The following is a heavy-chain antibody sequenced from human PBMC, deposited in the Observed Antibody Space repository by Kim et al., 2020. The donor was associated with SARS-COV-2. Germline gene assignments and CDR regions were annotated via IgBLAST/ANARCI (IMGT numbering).Heavy chain of an antibody. CDR2: MFHSGNT. V-gene: IGHV4-38-2*02. CDR1: GYSLSSGHY. J-gene: IGHJ3*02. CDR3: ARDPLGVGTYAFDI. Sequence: SETLSLTCTVSGYSLSSGHYWDWVRQPPGKGLEWIGSMFHSGNTNYNPSLKSRVTISADTPKNQFSLKLSSVTAADTAVDYCARDPLGVGTYAFDIWGQG. D-gene: IGHD1-26*01.